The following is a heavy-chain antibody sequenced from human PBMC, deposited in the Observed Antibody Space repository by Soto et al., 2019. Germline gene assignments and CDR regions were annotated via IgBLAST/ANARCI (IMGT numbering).Heavy chain of an antibody. Sequence: SVKVSCKASGGTFSSYTISWVRQAPGQGLEWMGRIIPILGIANYAQKFQGRVTITADKSTSTAYMELSSLRSEDTAVYYCAIYEDYYGSGSYLPHFDYWGQGTLVTVS. D-gene: IGHD3-10*01. J-gene: IGHJ4*02. V-gene: IGHV1-69*02. CDR1: GGTFSSYT. CDR3: AIYEDYYGSGSYLPHFDY. CDR2: IIPILGIA.